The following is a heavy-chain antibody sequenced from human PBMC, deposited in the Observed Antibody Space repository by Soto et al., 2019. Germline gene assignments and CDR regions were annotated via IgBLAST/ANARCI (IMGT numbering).Heavy chain of an antibody. CDR3: ARRFATVTPGHYYYYYMDV. Sequence: SETLSLTCTVSGGSISSYYWSWIRQPPGKGLEWIGYIYYSGSTNYNPSLKSRVTISVDTSKNQFSLKLSSVTAADTAVYYCARRFATVTPGHYYYYYMDVWGKGTTVTVSS. V-gene: IGHV4-59*08. D-gene: IGHD4-17*01. J-gene: IGHJ6*03. CDR1: GGSISSYY. CDR2: IYYSGST.